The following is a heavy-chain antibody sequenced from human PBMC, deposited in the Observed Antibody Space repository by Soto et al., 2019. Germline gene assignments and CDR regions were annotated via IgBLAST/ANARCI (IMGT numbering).Heavy chain of an antibody. V-gene: IGHV4-34*01. J-gene: IGHJ4*02. Sequence: SETLSLTCAVYGGSFSGYYWSWIRQPPGKGPEWIGEINHSGSTNYNPSLKSRVTISVDTSKNQFSLKLSSVTAADTAVYYCARYDSSGYYPTFDYWGQGTLVTVSS. CDR2: INHSGST. CDR1: GGSFSGYY. CDR3: ARYDSSGYYPTFDY. D-gene: IGHD3-22*01.